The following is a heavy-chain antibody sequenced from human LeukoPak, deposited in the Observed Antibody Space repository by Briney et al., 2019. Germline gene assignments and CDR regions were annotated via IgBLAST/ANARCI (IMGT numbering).Heavy chain of an antibody. CDR3: TTANSYYYDSSGYDY. J-gene: IGHJ4*02. V-gene: IGHV3-15*01. CDR2: IKSKTDGGTT. CDR1: GFTFSSYG. D-gene: IGHD3-22*01. Sequence: GGSLRLSCAASGFTFSSYGMYWVRQAPGKGLEWVGRIKSKTDGGTTDYAAPVKGRFTISRDDSKNTLYLQMNSLKTEDTAVYYCTTANSYYYDSSGYDYWGQGTLVTVSS.